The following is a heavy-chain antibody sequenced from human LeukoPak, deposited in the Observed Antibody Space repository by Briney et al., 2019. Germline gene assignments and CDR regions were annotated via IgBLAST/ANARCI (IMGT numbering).Heavy chain of an antibody. CDR2: ISAYNGNT. V-gene: IGHV1-18*01. D-gene: IGHD3-22*01. CDR3: ARGSPPRRNYDSRGYYSYYFDY. Sequence: ASVKVSCKASGYTFTSYGISWVRQASGQGLEWMGWISAYNGNTHYAQKLQGRVTMTTDTSTSTVYMELRSLRSDDTAVYYCARGSPPRRNYDSRGYYSYYFDYWGQGTLVTVPS. J-gene: IGHJ4*02. CDR1: GYTFTSYG.